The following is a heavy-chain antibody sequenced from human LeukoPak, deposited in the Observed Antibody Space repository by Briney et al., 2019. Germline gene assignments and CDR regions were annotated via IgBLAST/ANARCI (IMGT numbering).Heavy chain of an antibody. J-gene: IGHJ4*02. Sequence: SETLSLTCAVYGGSFSGYYWSWIRQPPGKGLEWIGEINHSGSTNYNPSLKSRVTISVDTSKNQFSLKLSSVTAADTAVYYCARGGTSGDSSGYITIRPIDYWGQGTLVTVSS. D-gene: IGHD3-22*01. CDR1: GGSFSGYY. CDR3: ARGGTSGDSSGYITIRPIDY. V-gene: IGHV4-34*01. CDR2: INHSGST.